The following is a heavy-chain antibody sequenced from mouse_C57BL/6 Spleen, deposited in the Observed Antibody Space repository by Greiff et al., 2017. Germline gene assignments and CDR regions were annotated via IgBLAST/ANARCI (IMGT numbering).Heavy chain of an antibody. J-gene: IGHJ1*03. V-gene: IGHV1-64*01. Sequence: VKLKQPGAELVKPGASVKLSCKASGYTFTSYWMHWVKQRPGQGLEWIGMIHPNSGSTNYNEKFKSKATLTVDKSSSTAYMQLSSLTSEDSAVYYCGGTDWYFDVWGTGTTVTVSS. CDR1: GYTFTSYW. CDR2: IHPNSGST. CDR3: GGTDWYFDV. D-gene: IGHD3-3*01.